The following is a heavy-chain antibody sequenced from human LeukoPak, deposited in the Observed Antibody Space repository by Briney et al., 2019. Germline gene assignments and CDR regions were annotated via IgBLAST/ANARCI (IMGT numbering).Heavy chain of an antibody. CDR2: INPNSGGT. J-gene: IGHJ4*02. CDR3: ARDNWNDGYYFDY. D-gene: IGHD1-20*01. V-gene: IGHV1-2*02. CDR1: GYTFTGYY. Sequence: ASVKVSCKASGYTFTGYYMHWVRQAPGQGLEWMGWINPNSGGTNYAQKFQGRVTMTRDMSISTAYMELSRLRSDDTAVYYCARDNWNDGYYFDYWGQGTLVTVSS.